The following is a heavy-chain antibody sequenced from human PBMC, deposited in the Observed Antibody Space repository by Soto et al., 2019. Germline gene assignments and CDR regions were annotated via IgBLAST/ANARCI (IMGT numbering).Heavy chain of an antibody. CDR2: ISAYNGNT. V-gene: IGHV1-18*01. CDR1: GCSFTSYG. Sequence: GASVKVSCKASGCSFTSYGISWVRQAPGQGLEWMGWISAYNGNTNYAQKLQGRVTMTTDTSTSTAYMELRSLRSDDTAVYYCARDYPEYNPLVLIGDSGDYLWGQGTLVTVSS. D-gene: IGHD4-17*01. J-gene: IGHJ4*02. CDR3: ARDYPEYNPLVLIGDSGDYL.